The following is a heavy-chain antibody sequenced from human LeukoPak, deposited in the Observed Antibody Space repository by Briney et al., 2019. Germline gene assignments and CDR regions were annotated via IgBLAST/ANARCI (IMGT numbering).Heavy chain of an antibody. J-gene: IGHJ4*02. V-gene: IGHV4-39*07. Sequence: SETLSLTCTVSGGSISSSSYYWGWIRQPPGKGLEWIGSIYYSGSTNYNPSLKSRVTISVDTSKNQFSLKLSSVTAADTAVYYCARLRYSIGWYGEFDYWGQGTLVTVSS. CDR3: ARLRYSIGWYGEFDY. CDR1: GGSISSSSYY. D-gene: IGHD6-19*01. CDR2: IYYSGST.